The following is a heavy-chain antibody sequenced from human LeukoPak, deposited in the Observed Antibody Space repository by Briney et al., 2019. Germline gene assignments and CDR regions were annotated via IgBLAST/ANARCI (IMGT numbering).Heavy chain of an antibody. Sequence: SETLSLTCTVSGYSISSGYYWGWIRPPPGKGLEWIGSIYHSGSTYYNPSLKSRVTISVDTSKNQFSLKLTSVTAADTAVYYCARAGSLVTPPPLWGQGTLVTVSS. J-gene: IGHJ3*01. CDR3: ARAGSLVTPPPL. CDR2: IYHSGST. D-gene: IGHD3-10*01. CDR1: GYSISSGYY. V-gene: IGHV4-38-2*02.